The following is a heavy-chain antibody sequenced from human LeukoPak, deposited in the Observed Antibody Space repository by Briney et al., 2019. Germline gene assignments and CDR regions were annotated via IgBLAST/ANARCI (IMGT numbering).Heavy chain of an antibody. CDR1: GFTFSSYS. Sequence: GGSLRLSCAASGFTFSSYSMNWVRQAPGKGLEWVSYISSSSSTIYYADSVKGRFTISRDNAKNSLYLQMNNLRAEDTAVYYCVRDHHRGRYDSQARATFDVWGRGTMVTVSS. CDR3: VRDHHRGRYDSQARATFDV. D-gene: IGHD5-12*01. CDR2: ISSSSSTI. J-gene: IGHJ3*01. V-gene: IGHV3-48*04.